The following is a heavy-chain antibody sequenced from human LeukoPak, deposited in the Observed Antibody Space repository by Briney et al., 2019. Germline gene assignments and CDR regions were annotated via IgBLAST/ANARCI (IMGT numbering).Heavy chain of an antibody. CDR1: DGFISSGGYY. CDR2: IYSSGST. V-gene: IGHV4-31*03. Sequence: PSETLSLTCTVSDGFISSGGYYWSWIRQHPGKGLEWIGYIYSSGSTYYNPSLKSRVTISGDTSKNQFSLKLSSVTAADTAIYYCARGGGNYCNHSFDYWGQGTLVTVSS. D-gene: IGHD1-26*01. J-gene: IGHJ4*02. CDR3: ARGGGNYCNHSFDY.